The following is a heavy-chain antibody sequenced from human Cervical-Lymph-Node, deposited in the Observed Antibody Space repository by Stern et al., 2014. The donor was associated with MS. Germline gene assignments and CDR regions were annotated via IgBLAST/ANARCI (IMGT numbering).Heavy chain of an antibody. J-gene: IGHJ4*02. CDR2: INPSGGST. Sequence: QVQLVQSGAEVKKPGASVKVSCKASGYTFTDHYIHWVRQAPGPGLEWMGVINPSGGSTTNAKKFQGSVTMTRDSSTSTVHMELSSLRSEDTAVYYCARGTGYSYYFDYWGQGTLVTVSS. D-gene: IGHD3/OR15-3a*01. CDR3: ARGTGYSYYFDY. V-gene: IGHV1-46*01. CDR1: GYTFTDHY.